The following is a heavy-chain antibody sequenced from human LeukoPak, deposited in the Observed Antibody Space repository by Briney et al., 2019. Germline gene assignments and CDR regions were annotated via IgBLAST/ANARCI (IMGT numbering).Heavy chain of an antibody. J-gene: IGHJ4*02. CDR3: ARGDY. CDR2: INHSGST. V-gene: IGHV4-34*01. CDR1: GFTVSSNY. Sequence: GSLRLSCAASGFTVSSNYMSWIRQPPGKGLEWIGEINHSGSTNYNPSLKSRVTISVDTSKNQFSLKLSSVTAADTAVYYCARGDYWGQGTLVTVSS.